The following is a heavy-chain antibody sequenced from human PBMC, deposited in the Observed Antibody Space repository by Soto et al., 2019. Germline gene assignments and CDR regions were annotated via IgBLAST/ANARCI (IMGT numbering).Heavy chain of an antibody. CDR3: ARVDYGDYGWYFDL. CDR2: IYSGGAT. Sequence: EVQLVESGGNLIQPGGSLRLSCAASGFTVTNKYMTWVRQAPGKGLEWVSLIYSGGATSYADSVKGRFTISRDNSKDILYLQGNRLSAEDTAVYYCARVDYGDYGWYFDLWGRGTLVTVSS. D-gene: IGHD4-17*01. V-gene: IGHV3-53*01. CDR1: GFTVTNKY. J-gene: IGHJ2*01.